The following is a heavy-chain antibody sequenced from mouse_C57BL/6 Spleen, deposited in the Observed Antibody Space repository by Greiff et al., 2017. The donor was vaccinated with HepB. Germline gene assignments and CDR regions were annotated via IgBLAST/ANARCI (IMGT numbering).Heavy chain of an antibody. CDR3: ARGDWDYWYCDV. Sequence: EVQRVESGGGLVKPGGSLKLSCAASGFTFSDYGMHWVRQAPEKGLEWVAYISSGRSTIYSADTVKGRFPISSDNAKNTLFLHMTSLRSEVTAMYYCARGDWDYWYCDVWGTGTTVTVSA. J-gene: IGHJ1*03. CDR2: ISSGRSTI. V-gene: IGHV5-17*01. CDR1: GFTFSDYG. D-gene: IGHD4-1*01.